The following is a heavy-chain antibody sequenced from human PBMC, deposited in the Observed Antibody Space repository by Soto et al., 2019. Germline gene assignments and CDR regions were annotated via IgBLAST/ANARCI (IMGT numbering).Heavy chain of an antibody. CDR3: ARDVSLVFDP. CDR1: GFTHSSYW. CDR2: INNDGSNT. V-gene: IGHV3-74*01. D-gene: IGHD2-8*02. Sequence: HPGGSLRLSCVASGFTHSSYWMNWVRQAPGKGLVWVSHINNDGSNTNYADSVKGRFTISRDNAKNTLYLQMNSLRAEDTAVYYCARDVSLVFDPWGQGTLVTVSS. J-gene: IGHJ5*02.